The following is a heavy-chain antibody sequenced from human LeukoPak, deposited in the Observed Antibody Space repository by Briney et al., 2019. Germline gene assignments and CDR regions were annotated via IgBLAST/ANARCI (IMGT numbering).Heavy chain of an antibody. J-gene: IGHJ4*02. D-gene: IGHD1-7*01. CDR3: VRDRELNY. V-gene: IGHV4-59*01. CDR2: IYNSGST. Sequence: SETLSLTCTVSGVSISIYYWSWIRQPPGKGLEWIGYIYNSGSTSYNPSLKSQATISADTSKNQFSLKLSSVTAADTAVYYCVRDRELNYWGQGTLVTVSS. CDR1: GVSISIYY.